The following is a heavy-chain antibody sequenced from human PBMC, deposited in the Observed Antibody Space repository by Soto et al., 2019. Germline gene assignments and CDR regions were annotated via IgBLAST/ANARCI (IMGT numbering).Heavy chain of an antibody. Sequence: GGSLRLSCAASGFTFSSYWMSWVRQAPGKGLEWVANIKQDGSEKYYVDSVKGRFTISRDNAKNSLYLQMNSLRAEDTAVYYCARGRGCSTGCHNFDYWSQGTLVTVSS. CDR2: IKQDGSEK. D-gene: IGHD2-2*01. V-gene: IGHV3-7*01. J-gene: IGHJ4*02. CDR1: GFTFSSYW. CDR3: ARGRGCSTGCHNFDY.